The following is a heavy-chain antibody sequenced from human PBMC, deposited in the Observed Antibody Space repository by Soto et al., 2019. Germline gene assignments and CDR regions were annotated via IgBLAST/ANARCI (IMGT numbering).Heavy chain of an antibody. J-gene: IGHJ4*02. D-gene: IGHD3-10*01. Sequence: QVQLVQYGAEVKKPGSSVKVSCKASADTFTGYTVTWVRQAPGQRLEWVGRVIPILGAANFAQKFQGRVTICADKSADTAYMLLTGLTPEDTAVDYCARSRGSYYAHFDSGGQGTLVTVSS. CDR3: ARSRGSYYAHFDS. CDR2: VIPILGAA. V-gene: IGHV1-69*08. CDR1: ADTFTGYT.